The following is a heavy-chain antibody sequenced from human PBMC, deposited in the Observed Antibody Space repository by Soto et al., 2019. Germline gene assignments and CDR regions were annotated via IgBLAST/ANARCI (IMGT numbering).Heavy chain of an antibody. D-gene: IGHD1-1*01. CDR1: GYSFTTYW. J-gene: IGHJ6*02. V-gene: IGHV5-51*01. CDR2: IYPGDSDT. CDR3: ARSQARPAGTYYYGMDV. Sequence: GESLKISCKGSGYSFTTYWIGWVRQMPGKGLEWMGIIYPGDSDTRYSPSFQGQVTISADKSISTAYLRWSSLKASDTAMYYCARSQARPAGTYYYGMDVWGQGTTVTVS.